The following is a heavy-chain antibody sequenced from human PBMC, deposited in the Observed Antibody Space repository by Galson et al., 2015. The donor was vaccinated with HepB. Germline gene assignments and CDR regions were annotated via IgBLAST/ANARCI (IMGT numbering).Heavy chain of an antibody. CDR1: GFSLRSSGVG. CDR2: IYWDNDK. J-gene: IGHJ4*02. V-gene: IGHV2-5*02. CDR3: AHRFAALSDDASSGFDY. D-gene: IGHD6-19*01. Sequence: PPLVKPTQTLTLTCTFSGFSLRSSGVGVGWIRQPPGKALEWLALIYWDNDKRYSPSLKSRLTITKNTSKNQVVLTLANMDPVDTATYFCAHRFAALSDDASSGFDYWGQGTLVTVSS.